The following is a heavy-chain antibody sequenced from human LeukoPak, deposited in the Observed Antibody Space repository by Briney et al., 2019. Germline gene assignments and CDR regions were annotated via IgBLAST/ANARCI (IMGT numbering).Heavy chain of an antibody. D-gene: IGHD6-25*01. CDR2: ISYDGTNK. CDR3: ATDRGSSGYFDY. J-gene: IGHJ4*02. CDR1: GFTFSSYA. V-gene: IGHV3-30-3*01. Sequence: GRSLRLSCAASGFTFSSYAIHWVRQAPGKGLEWVAVISYDGTNKYYAGSVKGRFTISRDNSKSTLYLQMNSLRAEDTAVYYCATDRGSSGYFDYWGQGTLVTVSS.